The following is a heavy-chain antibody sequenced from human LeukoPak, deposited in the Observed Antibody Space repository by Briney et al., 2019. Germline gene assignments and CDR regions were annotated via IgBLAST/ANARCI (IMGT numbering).Heavy chain of an antibody. Sequence: SETLSLTCTVSGGSISSYYWSWIRQPPAKGPACIGYIYYSGRTNYNPSLKSRVTISVDTSKNQFSLKLSSVTAADTAVYYCARDSSGYPTYWGQGTLVTVSS. D-gene: IGHD3-22*01. CDR1: GGSISSYY. V-gene: IGHV4-59*01. J-gene: IGHJ4*02. CDR2: IYYSGRT. CDR3: ARDSSGYPTY.